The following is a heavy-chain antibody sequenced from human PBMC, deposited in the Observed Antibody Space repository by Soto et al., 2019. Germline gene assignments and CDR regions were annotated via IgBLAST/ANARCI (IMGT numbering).Heavy chain of an antibody. D-gene: IGHD6-19*01. CDR3: ASEQWAGGMDV. V-gene: IGHV3-21*01. Sequence: PGGSLRLSCAASGFTFSSYWMYWVRQAPGKGLEWVSSITSSSSYIYYADSVKGRFTISRDNAKNSLYLQMNSLRAEDTAVYYCASEQWAGGMDVWGQGTTVTVSS. CDR2: ITSSSSYI. J-gene: IGHJ6*02. CDR1: GFTFSSYW.